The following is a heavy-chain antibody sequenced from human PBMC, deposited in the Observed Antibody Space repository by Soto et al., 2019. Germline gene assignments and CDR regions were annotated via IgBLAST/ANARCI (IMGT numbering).Heavy chain of an antibody. Sequence: VASVKVSCKASGYTFTSYYMHWVRQAPGQGLEWMGIINPSGGSTSYAQKFQGRVTMTRDTSTSTVYMELSSLRSEDTAVYYCARDPDYGDYGTSPADDYWGQGTLVTVSS. J-gene: IGHJ4*02. D-gene: IGHD4-17*01. V-gene: IGHV1-46*01. CDR1: GYTFTSYY. CDR3: ARDPDYGDYGTSPADDY. CDR2: INPSGGST.